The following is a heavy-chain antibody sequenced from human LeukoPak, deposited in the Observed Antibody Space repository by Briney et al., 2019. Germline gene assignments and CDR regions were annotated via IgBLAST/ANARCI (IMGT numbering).Heavy chain of an antibody. D-gene: IGHD6-13*01. J-gene: IGHJ4*02. V-gene: IGHV4-34*01. CDR3: ARIAAAGNYFDY. Sequence: SETLSLTCAVYGGSFSGYYWSWIRQPPGKGLEWIGEINHSGSTNYNPSFKSRVTISVDTSKNQFSLKLSSVTAADTAVYYCARIAAAGNYFDYWGQGTLVTVSS. CDR2: INHSGST. CDR1: GGSFSGYY.